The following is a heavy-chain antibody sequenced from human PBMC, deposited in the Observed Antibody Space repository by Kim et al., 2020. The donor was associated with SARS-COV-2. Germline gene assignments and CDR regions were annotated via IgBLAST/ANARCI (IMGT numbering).Heavy chain of an antibody. D-gene: IGHD6-13*01. J-gene: IGHJ4*02. CDR2: ISYDGSNK. CDR3: ARDRAASSWYYFDY. V-gene: IGHV3-33*05. CDR1: GFTFSSYG. Sequence: GGSLRLSCAASGFTFSSYGMHWVRQAPGKGLEWVAVISYDGSNKYYADSVKGRFTISGDNSKNTLYLQMNSLRAEDTAVYYCARDRAASSWYYFDYWGQG.